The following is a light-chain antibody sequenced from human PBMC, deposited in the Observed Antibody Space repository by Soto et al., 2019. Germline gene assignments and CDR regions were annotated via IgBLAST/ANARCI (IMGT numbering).Light chain of an antibody. Sequence: EIVLTQSPGTLSLSPGERATLSCRASQSVSSSYLAWYQQKPGQAPRLLIYVASRRATGIPDRFSGSGSGTDFTLTISRLEPEDFAVYYCEQYGSSPTFGQGTKVEIK. CDR3: EQYGSSPT. CDR1: QSVSSSY. J-gene: IGKJ1*01. V-gene: IGKV3-20*01. CDR2: VAS.